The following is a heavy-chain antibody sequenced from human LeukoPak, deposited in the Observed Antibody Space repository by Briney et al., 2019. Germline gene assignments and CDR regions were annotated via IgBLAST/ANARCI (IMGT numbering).Heavy chain of an antibody. CDR2: ISFDGNNK. Sequence: GGSLRLSCAASGLTFSSHAIHWVRQTPGKGLEWVAAISFDGNNKYYADSVRGRLTTSRDNSKNTLYLQMNSLRAEDTAVYYCARSNSSGWYVHNDYWGQGTLVTVSS. D-gene: IGHD6-19*01. V-gene: IGHV3-30-3*01. CDR1: GLTFSSHA. CDR3: ARSNSSGWYVHNDY. J-gene: IGHJ4*02.